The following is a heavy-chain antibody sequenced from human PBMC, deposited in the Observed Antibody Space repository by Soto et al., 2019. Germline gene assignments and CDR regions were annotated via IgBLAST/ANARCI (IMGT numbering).Heavy chain of an antibody. D-gene: IGHD2-2*01. CDR2: ISAYNGNT. V-gene: IGHV1-18*04. Sequence: GASVKVSCKASGYTFTSYGISWVRQAPGQGLEWMGWISAYNGNTNYAQKLQGRVTMTTDTSTSTAYMERRSLRSDDTAVYYCASGNIVVVPDAEKTHYYYYYGMDVWGQGTTVTVSS. CDR1: GYTFTSYG. J-gene: IGHJ6*02. CDR3: ASGNIVVVPDAEKTHYYYYYGMDV.